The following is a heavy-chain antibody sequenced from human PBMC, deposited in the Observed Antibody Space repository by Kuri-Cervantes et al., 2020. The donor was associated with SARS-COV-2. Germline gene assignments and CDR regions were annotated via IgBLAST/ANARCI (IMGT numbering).Heavy chain of an antibody. CDR3: AKDQLEQWLVYYYYMDV. Sequence: GGSLRLSCAASGFTFSSYAMHWVRQAPGKGLEWVAVISYDGSKKYYAESVKGRFTISRDNSKNTVYLEMDSLRADDTAVYYCAKDQLEQWLVYYYYMDVWGKGTTVTVSS. CDR2: ISYDGSKK. V-gene: IGHV3-30*04. J-gene: IGHJ6*03. CDR1: GFTFSSYA. D-gene: IGHD6-19*01.